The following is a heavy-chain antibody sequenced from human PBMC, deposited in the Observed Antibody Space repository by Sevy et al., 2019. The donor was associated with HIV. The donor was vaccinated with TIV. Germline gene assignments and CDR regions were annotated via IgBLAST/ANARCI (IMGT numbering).Heavy chain of an antibody. CDR2: INHSGST. V-gene: IGHV4-34*01. J-gene: IGHJ4*02. Sequence: SETLSLTCAVYGGSFIGYYWSWIRQPPGKGLEWIGEINHSGSTDYNPSLKSRVTISVDTSKNQFSLKVRSVTAADTAVYYCARDNSGYDHKRFDYWGQGTPVTVSS. D-gene: IGHD3-22*01. CDR1: GGSFIGYY. CDR3: ARDNSGYDHKRFDY.